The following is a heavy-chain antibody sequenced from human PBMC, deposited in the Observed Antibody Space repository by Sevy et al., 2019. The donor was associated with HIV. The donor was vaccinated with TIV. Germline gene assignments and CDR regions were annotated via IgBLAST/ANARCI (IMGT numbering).Heavy chain of an antibody. CDR1: GFTFSSYA. D-gene: IGHD1-1*01. CDR2: ISYDGSNK. J-gene: IGHJ6*02. CDR3: ARVNEPKGFLNYYYYGMDV. V-gene: IGHV3-30-3*01. Sequence: GGSLRLSCAASGFTFSSYAMHWVRQAPGKGLEWVAVISYDGSNKYYADSVKGRFTISRDNSKNTLYLQMNSLRAEDTAVYYCARVNEPKGFLNYYYYGMDVWGQGTTVTVSS.